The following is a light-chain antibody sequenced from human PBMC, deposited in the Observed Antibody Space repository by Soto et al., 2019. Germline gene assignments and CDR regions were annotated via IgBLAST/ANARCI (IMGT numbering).Light chain of an antibody. V-gene: IGKV1-9*01. Sequence: DIQLTQSPSFLSASVGDRVTITCRASQDINSSLAWYQLKPGKAPKLLISAASTLQSGVPSRFSGSGSGTEFTLTISSLQPEDFTTYSCQQLNSYPYTFGQGTKLEIK. J-gene: IGKJ2*01. CDR3: QQLNSYPYT. CDR1: QDINSS. CDR2: AAS.